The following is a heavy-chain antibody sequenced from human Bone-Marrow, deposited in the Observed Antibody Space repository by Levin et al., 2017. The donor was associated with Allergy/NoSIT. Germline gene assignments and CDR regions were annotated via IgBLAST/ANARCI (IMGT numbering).Heavy chain of an antibody. CDR1: GDSVNSDVYY. CDR3: ARDYYGSVNYCVALDV. Sequence: SETLSLTCTVSGDSVNSDVYYWNWIRQPPGKALEWIGYMSSSGKTKYSPSLKSRLMMSVDTSKDQLSLRLSSVTAADTAVYFCARDYYGSVNYCVALDVWGQGTMVTVSS. V-gene: IGHV4-61*08. CDR2: MSSSGKT. D-gene: IGHD3-10*01. J-gene: IGHJ3*01.